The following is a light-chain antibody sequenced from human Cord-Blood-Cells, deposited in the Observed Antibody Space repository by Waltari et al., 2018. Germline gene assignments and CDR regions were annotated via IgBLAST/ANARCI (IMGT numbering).Light chain of an antibody. CDR2: NAS. CDR3: QQYNSYSPT. CDR1: QSISSW. J-gene: IGKJ2*01. Sequence: DIQMTQSPYTLSASVGDRVTITCRASQSISSWLAWYQQKPGKAPKLLIYNASSLERGVPSRFSGSGSGTEFTLTISSLQPDDFATYYCQQYNSYSPTFGQGTKLEIK. V-gene: IGKV1-5*01.